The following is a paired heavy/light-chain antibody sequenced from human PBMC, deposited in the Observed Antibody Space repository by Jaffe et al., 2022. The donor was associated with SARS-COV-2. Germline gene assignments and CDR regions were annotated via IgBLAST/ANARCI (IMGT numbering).Heavy chain of an antibody. Sequence: QVKLQESGPGLVKPSETLSLTCTVSGGSTSTSDYYWGWIRQPPGRGLEWIGTIYYSGTTYYNSSLKSRVAMSVDTSNNQFSLKLTSVTAADTAVYYCARRPLTTPFVHWYFDVWGRGTLVTVSS. CDR2: IYYSGTT. CDR1: GGSTSTSDYY. D-gene: IGHD4-4*01. V-gene: IGHV4-39*01. J-gene: IGHJ2*01. CDR3: ARRPLTTPFVHWYFDV.
Light chain of an antibody. Sequence: EIVLTQSPGTLSLSPGERATLSCRASQSVTSSFLGWYQQKPGQAPRLLIYGASTRATGIPDRFGGSGSGTDFTLTISRLEPEDFAMYYCQQYGPSHTFGPGTKVDIK. CDR1: QSVTSSF. V-gene: IGKV3-20*01. CDR3: QQYGPSHT. J-gene: IGKJ3*01. CDR2: GAS.